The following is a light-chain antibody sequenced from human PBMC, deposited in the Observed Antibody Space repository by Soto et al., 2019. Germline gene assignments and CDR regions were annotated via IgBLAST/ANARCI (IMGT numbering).Light chain of an antibody. CDR1: QSVSSY. CDR3: QQRSNWPRT. V-gene: IGKV3-11*01. CDR2: DAS. Sequence: EIVLTQSPATLSLSPGEGATLSCRASQSVSSYLAWYQQKPGQAPRLLIYDASNRATGIPPRFSGSGSGTDFTLTISSLEPEDFAVYYCQQRSNWPRTFGQGTKVEIK. J-gene: IGKJ1*01.